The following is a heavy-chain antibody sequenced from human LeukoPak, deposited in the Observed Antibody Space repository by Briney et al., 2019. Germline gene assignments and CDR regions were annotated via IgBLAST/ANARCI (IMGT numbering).Heavy chain of an antibody. V-gene: IGHV4-34*01. J-gene: IGHJ4*02. CDR1: GGSFSGYY. CDR3: ARAITIFGVVISEGNYFDY. D-gene: IGHD3-3*01. Sequence: SETLSLTCAVYGGSFSGYYWSWIRQPPGKGLEWIGEINHSGSTNYNPSLKSRVTISVDTSKNQFSLKLSSVTAADTAVYYCARAITIFGVVISEGNYFDYWGQGTLVTVSS. CDR2: INHSGST.